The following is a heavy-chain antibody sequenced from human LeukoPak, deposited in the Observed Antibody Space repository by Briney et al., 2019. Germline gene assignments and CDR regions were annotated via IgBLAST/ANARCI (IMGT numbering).Heavy chain of an antibody. CDR3: ASYCSGGSCYVY. Sequence: PSETLSLTCAVYGGSFSGYYWSWIRQPPGKGLEWIGEINHSGSTNYNPSLKSRVTISVDTSKNQFSLKLSSVTAADTAVYYCASYCSGGSCYVYWGQGTLVTVSS. V-gene: IGHV4-34*01. D-gene: IGHD2-15*01. J-gene: IGHJ4*02. CDR1: GGSFSGYY. CDR2: INHSGST.